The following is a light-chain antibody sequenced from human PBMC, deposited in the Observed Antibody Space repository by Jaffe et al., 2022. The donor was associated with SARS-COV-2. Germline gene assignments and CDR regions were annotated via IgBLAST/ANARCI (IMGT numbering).Light chain of an antibody. Sequence: DIQMTQSPSTLSASVGDRVTITCRASQNINNWLAWYQQRPGRAPKLLIYRTSSLESGVPSRFSGSGSETEFTLTISSLQPDDFATYYCQQYNTYPMYTFGQGTKLEIK. CDR1: QNINNW. J-gene: IGKJ2*01. CDR3: QQYNTYPMYT. CDR2: RTS. V-gene: IGKV1-5*03.